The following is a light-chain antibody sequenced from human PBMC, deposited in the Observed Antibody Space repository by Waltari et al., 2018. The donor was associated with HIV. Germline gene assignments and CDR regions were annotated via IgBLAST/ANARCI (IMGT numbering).Light chain of an antibody. Sequence: EIVMTQSPDTLSVSPGERATLSCRASQSVSSNLAWYQKKPGQAPRLLMNGASTRATGIPARFSGSGSGTEFTLTISGLQSEDFAVYYCQQYSNWLTYTFGQGTKLEIK. J-gene: IGKJ2*01. CDR3: QQYSNWLTYT. V-gene: IGKV3-15*01. CDR1: QSVSSN. CDR2: GAS.